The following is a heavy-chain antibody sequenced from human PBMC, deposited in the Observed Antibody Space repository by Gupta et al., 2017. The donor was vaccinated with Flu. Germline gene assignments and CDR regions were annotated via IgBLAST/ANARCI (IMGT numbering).Heavy chain of an antibody. CDR1: GFSVSRYG. CDR3: ARDGMTKVTTPFDY. D-gene: IGHD4-17*01. Sequence: QVLLVESGGGVVQPGRSLRLSCVTSGFSVSRYGMHWVRQAPGKGLEWAAVIWYDGRNKYYADSVKGRLTISRDNSKNTVYLQMDSLRAEDTAVYYCARDGMTKVTTPFDYWGQGTLVSVSS. J-gene: IGHJ4*02. CDR2: IWYDGRNK. V-gene: IGHV3-33*08.